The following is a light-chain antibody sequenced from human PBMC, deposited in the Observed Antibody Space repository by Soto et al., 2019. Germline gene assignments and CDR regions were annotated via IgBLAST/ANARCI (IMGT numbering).Light chain of an antibody. Sequence: IVLTQSPVTLSVSPGERVTLSCRASQRLSSNLAWYQQRPGQAPRLLIYGASIRATDIPARFIGSGSGTEFTLTISSLQSEDFAVYYCQQWRTFGPGTKVDIK. CDR3: QQWRT. J-gene: IGKJ3*01. CDR1: QRLSSN. CDR2: GAS. V-gene: IGKV3-15*01.